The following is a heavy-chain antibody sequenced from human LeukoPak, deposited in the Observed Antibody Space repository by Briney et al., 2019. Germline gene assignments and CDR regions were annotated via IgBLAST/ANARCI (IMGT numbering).Heavy chain of an antibody. Sequence: ASVKVSCKAPGYTFTSYDINWVRQATEQGLEWLGWMSPNSGNTGYAQKFQDRVTMTRNTSISTAYMELSSLRSEDTAVYYCVRAPPNWGFNYWGQGTLVTVSS. CDR2: MSPNSGNT. D-gene: IGHD7-27*01. J-gene: IGHJ4*02. V-gene: IGHV1-8*01. CDR3: VRAPPNWGFNY. CDR1: GYTFTSYD.